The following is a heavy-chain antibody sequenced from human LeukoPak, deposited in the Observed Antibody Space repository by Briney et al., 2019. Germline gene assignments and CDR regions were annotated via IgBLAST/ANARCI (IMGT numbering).Heavy chain of an antibody. CDR3: ARVSQSGYDFWSGYSYYYYMDV. J-gene: IGHJ6*03. CDR2: MNPNSGNT. Sequence: GASVKVSCKDSGYTFTSYDINWVRQATGQGLEWMGWMNPNSGNTGYAQKFQGRVTITRNTSISTAYMELSSLRSEDTAVYYCARVSQSGYDFWSGYSYYYYMDVWGKGTTVTVSS. CDR1: GYTFTSYD. V-gene: IGHV1-8*03. D-gene: IGHD3-3*01.